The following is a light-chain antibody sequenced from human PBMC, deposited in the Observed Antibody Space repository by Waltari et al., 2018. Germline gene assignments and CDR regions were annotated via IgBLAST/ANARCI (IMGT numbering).Light chain of an antibody. Sequence: DIQMTQSPSSVSASLGDRVTITCRASQDISRYLAWYQQTPGRSPKLLSFDTSSLQSGVPSRFSGSGSGTDFTLTISSLQAEDVAVYYCQQYYGIPYTFGQGTKLEIK. CDR2: DTS. J-gene: IGKJ2*01. CDR3: QQYYGIPYT. CDR1: QDISRY. V-gene: IGKV1D-16*01.